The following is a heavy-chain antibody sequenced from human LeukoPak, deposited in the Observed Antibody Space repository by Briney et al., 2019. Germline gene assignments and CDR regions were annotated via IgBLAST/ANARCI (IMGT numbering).Heavy chain of an antibody. J-gene: IGHJ4*02. CDR1: GGSISSSSYY. CDR3: ARENGDYGGDY. Sequence: SETLSLTCTVSGGSISSSSYYWGWIRQPPGKGLEWIGSIYYSGSTYYNPSLKSRVTISVDTSKNQFSLKLSSVTAADTAVYYCARENGDYGGDYWGQGTLVTVSS. D-gene: IGHD4-17*01. V-gene: IGHV4-39*07. CDR2: IYYSGST.